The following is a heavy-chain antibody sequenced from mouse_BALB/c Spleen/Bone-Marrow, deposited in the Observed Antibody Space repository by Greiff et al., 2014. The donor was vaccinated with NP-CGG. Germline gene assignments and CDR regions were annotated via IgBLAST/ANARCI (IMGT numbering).Heavy chain of an antibody. CDR2: IDPANGNT. J-gene: IGHJ2*01. Sequence: EVNVVESGAELVKPGASVKLSCTASGFNIKDTYMHWVKQRPEQGLEWIGRIDPANGNTKYDPKFQGKATITADTSSNTAYLQLSSLTSEDTAVYYCARYYNGYYFDYWGQGATLTVSS. D-gene: IGHD1-1*01. CDR3: ARYYNGYYFDY. V-gene: IGHV14-3*02. CDR1: GFNIKDTY.